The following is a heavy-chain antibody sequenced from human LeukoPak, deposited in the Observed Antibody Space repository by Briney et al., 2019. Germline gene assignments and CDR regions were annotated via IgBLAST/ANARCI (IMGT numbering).Heavy chain of an antibody. CDR1: GDSVSSNSAA. Sequence: SQTLSLTCAISGDSVSSNSAAWIWNRQSPSRGLEWLGRTYYRDKWYNDYAVSAKSRITINPDTSKNQFSLRLNSVTPEDSAVYYCARATGGVDVWGQGTTVTVSS. CDR2: TYYRDKWYN. V-gene: IGHV6-1*01. J-gene: IGHJ6*02. D-gene: IGHD5-12*01. CDR3: ARATGGVDV.